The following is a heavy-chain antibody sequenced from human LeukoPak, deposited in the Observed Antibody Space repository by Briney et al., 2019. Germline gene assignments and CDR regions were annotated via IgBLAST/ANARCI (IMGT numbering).Heavy chain of an antibody. CDR2: IHYNGNGK. CDR3: GKGGWDKSSSSWRFIDF. Sequence: GGSLRLSCAASGFSFSGYGMYWVRQAPGKGLEWVAFIHYNGNGKYHADSVKGRFTISRDNSKNTLDLQMNSLRPEDTAVYYCGKGGWDKSSSSWRFIDFWGQGTLVTVSS. J-gene: IGHJ4*02. V-gene: IGHV3-30*02. D-gene: IGHD6-6*01. CDR1: GFSFSGYG.